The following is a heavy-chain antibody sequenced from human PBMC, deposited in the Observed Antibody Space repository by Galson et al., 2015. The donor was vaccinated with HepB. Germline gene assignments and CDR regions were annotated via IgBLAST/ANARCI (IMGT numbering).Heavy chain of an antibody. D-gene: IGHD6-19*01. V-gene: IGHV3-30*04. J-gene: IGHJ4*02. Sequence: SLRLSCAASGFTFSSYAMHWVRQAPGKGLEWVAVISYDGSNKYYADSVKGRFTISRDNSKNTLFLQMNSLRAEDTAVYYCARGSIAGAGKLYYWCQGTLVTVSS. CDR1: GFTFSSYA. CDR3: ARGSIAGAGKLYY. CDR2: ISYDGSNK.